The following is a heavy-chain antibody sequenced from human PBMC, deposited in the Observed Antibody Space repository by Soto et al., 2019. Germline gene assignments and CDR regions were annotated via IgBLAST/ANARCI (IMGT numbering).Heavy chain of an antibody. V-gene: IGHV5-51*01. CDR3: ARLSGCSSTSCYTHMDV. D-gene: IGHD2-2*02. J-gene: IGHJ6*02. CDR2: IYPGDSDT. Sequence: GESLKISFKGSGYGFTSYWIGWVRQMPGKGLEWMGIIYPGDSDTRYSPSFQGQVTISADKSISTAYLQWSSLKASDTAMYYCARLSGCSSTSCYTHMDVWGQGTTVTVSS. CDR1: GYGFTSYW.